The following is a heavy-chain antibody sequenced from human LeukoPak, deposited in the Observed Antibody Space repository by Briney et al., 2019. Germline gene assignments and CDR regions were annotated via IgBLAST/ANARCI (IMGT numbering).Heavy chain of an antibody. Sequence: PGGSLRLSCAASGFTFSSYEMNWVRQAPGKGLEWVSYISSSGSTIYYADSVKGRFTISRDNAKNSLYLQMNSLRAEDTAVYYCAKEEPSNYYDSSASDFDYWGQGTLVTVSS. CDR1: GFTFSSYE. D-gene: IGHD3-22*01. V-gene: IGHV3-48*03. CDR2: ISSSGSTI. CDR3: AKEEPSNYYDSSASDFDY. J-gene: IGHJ4*02.